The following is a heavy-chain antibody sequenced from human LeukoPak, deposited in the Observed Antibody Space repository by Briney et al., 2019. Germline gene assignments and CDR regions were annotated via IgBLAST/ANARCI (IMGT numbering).Heavy chain of an antibody. CDR3: AREIVESTMVRGVIRGAFDI. V-gene: IGHV3-33*07. CDR1: GFTFSSSG. CDR2: IWYDGSNK. J-gene: IGHJ3*02. Sequence: PGGSLRLSCAASGFTFSSSGMYCVRQAPGGGLEWVAVIWYDGSNKYYADSVKGRFTISRDNSKNTLYLQMNSLRAEDKGVYYGAREIVESTMVRGVIRGAFDIWGQGTMVTVSS. D-gene: IGHD3-10*01.